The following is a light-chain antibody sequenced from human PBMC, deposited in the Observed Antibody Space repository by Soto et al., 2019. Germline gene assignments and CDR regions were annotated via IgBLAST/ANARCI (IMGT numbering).Light chain of an antibody. CDR1: RGYSNYK. V-gene: IGLV9-49*01. Sequence: QPVLTQSPSASASLGASVTLTCTLSRGYSNYKVDWYQQRPGKGPQFVMGVGTGGIVASKGDGIPDRFSVLGSGLNRNLAIKNIQKEDESAYHCGADHGSGSTWVFGGGTKLTVL. CDR2: VGTGGIVA. J-gene: IGLJ2*01. CDR3: GADHGSGSTWV.